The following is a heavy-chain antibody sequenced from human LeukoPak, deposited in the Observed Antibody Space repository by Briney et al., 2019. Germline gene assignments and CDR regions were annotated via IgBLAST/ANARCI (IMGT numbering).Heavy chain of an antibody. Sequence: GGSLRLSCAASGLIVSSNYMSWVRQAPGKGLEWVPVIYSGGSTYYADSVKGRFTIPRDNSKNTLYLQMNSLRAEDTAVYYCARYTHSSGFDYWGQGTLVTVSS. CDR2: IYSGGST. V-gene: IGHV3-53*01. J-gene: IGHJ4*02. CDR3: ARYTHSSGFDY. CDR1: GLIVSSNY. D-gene: IGHD6-19*01.